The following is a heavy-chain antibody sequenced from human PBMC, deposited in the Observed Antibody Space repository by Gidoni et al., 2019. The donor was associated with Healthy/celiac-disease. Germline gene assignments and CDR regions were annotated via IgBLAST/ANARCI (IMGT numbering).Heavy chain of an antibody. CDR1: GFTFDDYG. V-gene: IGHV3-20*01. CDR2: INWNGGST. Sequence: VESGGSLRLSCAASGFTFDDYGMSWVRQAPGKGLEWVSGINWNGGSTGYADSVKGRFTISRDNAKNSLYLQMNSLRAEDTALYHCARVPTAVAGTYYYYGMDVWGQGTTVTVSS. D-gene: IGHD6-19*01. CDR3: ARVPTAVAGTYYYYGMDV. J-gene: IGHJ6*02.